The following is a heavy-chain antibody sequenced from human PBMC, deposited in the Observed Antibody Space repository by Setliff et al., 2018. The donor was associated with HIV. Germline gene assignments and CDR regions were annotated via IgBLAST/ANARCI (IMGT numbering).Heavy chain of an antibody. J-gene: IGHJ4*02. V-gene: IGHV4-59*08. Sequence: SETLSLTCTVSGGSISSYSWSWIRQPPGKGLEWIGYIYYSGSTNYNTSLKSRVTRTVDTSKNQFSLKLSSLTAADTAVYYCARQPRWLQFPRYFDYWGQGTLVTVSS. CDR3: ARQPRWLQFPRYFDY. CDR1: GGSISSYS. CDR2: IYYSGST. D-gene: IGHD5-12*01.